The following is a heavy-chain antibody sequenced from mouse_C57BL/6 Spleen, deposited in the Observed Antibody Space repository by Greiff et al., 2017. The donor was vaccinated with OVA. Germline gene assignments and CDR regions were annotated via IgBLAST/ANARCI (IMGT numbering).Heavy chain of an antibody. CDR2: ISSGSSNI. Sequence: EVQRVESGGGLVKPGGSLKLSCAASGFTFSDYGMHWVRQAPEKGLEWVAYISSGSSNIYYADTVKGRLTISRDNAKNTLFLQMTSLRSEDTAMYYCARRITTVLAHYYAMDYWGQGTSVTVSS. V-gene: IGHV5-17*01. D-gene: IGHD1-1*01. CDR1: GFTFSDYG. J-gene: IGHJ4*01. CDR3: ARRITTVLAHYYAMDY.